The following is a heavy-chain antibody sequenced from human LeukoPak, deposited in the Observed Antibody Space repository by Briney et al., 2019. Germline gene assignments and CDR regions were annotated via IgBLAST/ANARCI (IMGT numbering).Heavy chain of an antibody. J-gene: IGHJ4*02. Sequence: SETLSLTCAVYGGSFSGYYWSWIRQPPGKGLEWIGEINHSGGTNYNPSLKSRVTISVDTSKNQFSLKLSSVTAADTAVYYCARGTPLRVDYWGQGTLVTVSS. V-gene: IGHV4-34*01. CDR1: GGSFSGYY. CDR2: INHSGGT. D-gene: IGHD4-17*01. CDR3: ARGTPLRVDY.